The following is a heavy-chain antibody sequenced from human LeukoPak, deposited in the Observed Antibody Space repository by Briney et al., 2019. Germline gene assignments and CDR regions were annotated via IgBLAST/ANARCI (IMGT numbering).Heavy chain of an antibody. J-gene: IGHJ5*02. V-gene: IGHV3-21*01. Sequence: PGGSLRLSCAASGFTFSSYAMTWVRQAPGKGLEWVSSISTSSTYIYYTDSVKGRFTMSRDNAKNSMYLQMNSLRAEDTAVYYCARGPDRVGWLPDNWFDPWGQGTLVTVSS. D-gene: IGHD6-19*01. CDR1: GFTFSSYA. CDR2: ISTSSTYI. CDR3: ARGPDRVGWLPDNWFDP.